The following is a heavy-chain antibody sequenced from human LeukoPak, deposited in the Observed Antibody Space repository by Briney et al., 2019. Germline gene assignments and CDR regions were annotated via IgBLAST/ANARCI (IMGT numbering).Heavy chain of an antibody. V-gene: IGHV1-69*01. D-gene: IGHD3-9*01. CDR2: IIPIFGTA. J-gene: IGHJ6*04. CDR3: ARDKEDILTGYQGYYYYGMDV. Sequence: SVKASCKASGGTFSSYAISWVRQAPGQGLEWMGGIIPIFGTANYAQKFQGRVTITADESTSTAYMELSSLRSEDTAVYYCARDKEDILTGYQGYYYYGMDVGGKGTTVTVSS. CDR1: GGTFSSYA.